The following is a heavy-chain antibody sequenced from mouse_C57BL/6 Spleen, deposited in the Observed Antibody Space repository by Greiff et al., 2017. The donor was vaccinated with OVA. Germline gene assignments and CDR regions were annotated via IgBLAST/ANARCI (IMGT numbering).Heavy chain of an antibody. V-gene: IGHV1-59*01. CDR3: ARLGNWDDY. Sequence: QVQLQQPGAELVRPGTSVKLSCKASGYTFTSYWMHWVKQRPGQGLEWIGVIDPSDSYTNYNQKFKGKATLTVDTSSSTAYMQLSSLTSEDSAVYYCARLGNWDDYWGQGTTLTVSS. CDR1: GYTFTSYW. CDR2: IDPSDSYT. D-gene: IGHD4-1*01. J-gene: IGHJ2*01.